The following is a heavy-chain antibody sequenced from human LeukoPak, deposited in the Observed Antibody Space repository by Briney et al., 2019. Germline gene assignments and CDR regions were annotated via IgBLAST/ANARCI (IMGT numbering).Heavy chain of an antibody. J-gene: IGHJ4*02. D-gene: IGHD4-23*01. CDR1: GFTFSSHW. CDR3: AKELVTPVDY. Sequence: EGSLRLSCAASGFTFSSHWMSWVRQAPGKGLEWVAIISYDGSNKYYADSVKGRLTISRDNSKNTLYLQMNSLRAEDTAVYYCAKELVTPVDYWGQGTLVTVSS. V-gene: IGHV3-30*18. CDR2: ISYDGSNK.